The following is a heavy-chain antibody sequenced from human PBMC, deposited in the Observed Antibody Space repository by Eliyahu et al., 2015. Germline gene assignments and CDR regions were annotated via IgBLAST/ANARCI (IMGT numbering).Heavy chain of an antibody. CDR1: GFTFSSYS. V-gene: IGHV3-48*01. Sequence: EVQLVESGGGLVQPGGSLRXSCXASGFTFSSYSMNWVRQAPGKGLEWVSYISSSSSTIYYADSVKGRFTISRDNAKNSLYLQMNSLRGEDTAVYYCASLTATGIDYWGQGTLVTVSS. J-gene: IGHJ4*02. D-gene: IGHD6-13*01. CDR2: ISSSSSTI. CDR3: ASLTATGIDY.